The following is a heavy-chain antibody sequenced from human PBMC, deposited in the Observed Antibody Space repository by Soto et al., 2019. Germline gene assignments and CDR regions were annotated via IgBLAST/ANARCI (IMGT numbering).Heavy chain of an antibody. V-gene: IGHV4-39*01. Sequence: SETLSLTCTVSGGSISSSSYYWGWIRQPPGKGLEWIGSIYYSGSTYYNPSLKSRVTISVDTSKNQFSLKLSSVTAADTAVYYCARNIAVADIDYWGQGTLVTVSS. CDR3: ARNIAVADIDY. D-gene: IGHD6-19*01. CDR2: IYYSGST. J-gene: IGHJ4*02. CDR1: GGSISSSSYY.